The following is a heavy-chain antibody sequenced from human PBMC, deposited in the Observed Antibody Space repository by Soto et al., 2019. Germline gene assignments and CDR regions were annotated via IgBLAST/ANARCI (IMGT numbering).Heavy chain of an antibody. CDR1: GGSFSGYY. D-gene: IGHD1-1*01. V-gene: IGHV4-34*01. CDR2: INHSGST. J-gene: IGHJ6*03. CDR3: ARVGGTPYYYYYYMDV. Sequence: SETLSLTCAVYGGSFSGYYWSWISQPPGKGLEWIGEINHSGSTNYNPSLKSRVTISVDTSKNQFSLKLSSVTAADTAVYYCARVGGTPYYYYYYMDVWGKGTTVTVSS.